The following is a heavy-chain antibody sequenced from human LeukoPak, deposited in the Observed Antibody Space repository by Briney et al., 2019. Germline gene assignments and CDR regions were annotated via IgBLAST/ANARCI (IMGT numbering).Heavy chain of an antibody. V-gene: IGHV3-23*01. CDR2: ITFSGSST. J-gene: IGHJ4*02. CDR1: GFTFSSNA. Sequence: QPGGSLRLSCVASGFTFSSNAMSWVRQAPGMGPDWVSSITFSGSSTDYADSVKGRFTISRDNSKNTLYLQMNSLRAEDTAVYYCAKLTYGSGTYGAFDYWGQGTLVTVST. CDR3: AKLTYGSGTYGAFDY. D-gene: IGHD3-10*01.